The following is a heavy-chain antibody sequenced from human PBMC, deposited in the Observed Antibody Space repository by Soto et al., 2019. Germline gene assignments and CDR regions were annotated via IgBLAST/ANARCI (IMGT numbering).Heavy chain of an antibody. CDR3: ARTGSSSWYWFDP. J-gene: IGHJ5*02. CDR1: GYTFTSYA. D-gene: IGHD6-13*01. V-gene: IGHV1-3*01. Sequence: QVQLVQSGAEVKKPGASVKVSCKASGYTFTSYAMHWVRQAPGQRLEWMGWINAGNGNTKYSQKFQGRVTITRDTTASTAYMELSSLRSEDTAVYYCARTGSSSWYWFDPWGQGTLVTVSS. CDR2: INAGNGNT.